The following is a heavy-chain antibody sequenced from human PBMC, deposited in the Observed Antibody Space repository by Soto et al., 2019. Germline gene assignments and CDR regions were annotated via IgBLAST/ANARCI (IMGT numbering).Heavy chain of an antibody. CDR1: GFTFSSYE. V-gene: IGHV3-48*03. J-gene: IGHJ4*02. Sequence: EVQLVESGGGLVQPGGSLRLSCAASGFTFSSYEMNWVRQAPGKGLEWVSYISSSGSTIYYADSVKGRFTISRDNAKNSLYLQMNSLRAEDTAVYYCARGAGIAVAAVDYWGQGTLVTVSS. D-gene: IGHD6-19*01. CDR3: ARGAGIAVAAVDY. CDR2: ISSSGSTI.